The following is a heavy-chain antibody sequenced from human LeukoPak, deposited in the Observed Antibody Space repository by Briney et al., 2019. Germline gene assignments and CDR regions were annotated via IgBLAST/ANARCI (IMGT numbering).Heavy chain of an antibody. V-gene: IGHV4-61*08. CDR3: AREDYGGGTWFDP. Sequence: SETLSLTCTVSGGSISSGGYYWSWIRQPPGKGLEWIGYIYHSGSTYYNPSLKSRVAISVDTSKNQFSLKLSSVTAADTAVYYCAREDYGGGTWFDPWGQGTLVTVSS. D-gene: IGHD4-23*01. J-gene: IGHJ5*02. CDR1: GGSISSGGYY. CDR2: IYHSGST.